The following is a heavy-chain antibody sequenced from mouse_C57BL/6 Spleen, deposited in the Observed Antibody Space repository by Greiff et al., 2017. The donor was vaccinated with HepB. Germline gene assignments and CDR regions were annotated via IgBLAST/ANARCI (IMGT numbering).Heavy chain of an antibody. CDR3: ARWGTTLFDY. V-gene: IGHV1-53*01. J-gene: IGHJ2*01. D-gene: IGHD1-1*01. Sequence: QVHVKQPGTELVQPGASVKLSCTASGYTFTSYWMHWVKQRPGQGLEWIGNINPSNGGTNYNEKFTSKATLTGDKSSSTDYMQLSSLTSEDSAVYYCARWGTTLFDYWGQGTTLTVSS. CDR2: INPSNGGT. CDR1: GYTFTSYW.